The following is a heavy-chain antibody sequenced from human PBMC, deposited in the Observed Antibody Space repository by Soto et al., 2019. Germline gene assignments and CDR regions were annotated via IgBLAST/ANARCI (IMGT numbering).Heavy chain of an antibody. V-gene: IGHV5-51*01. CDR3: ARQAYCYSSTCQYYFDF. D-gene: IGHD2-2*01. J-gene: IGHJ4*02. CDR1: GYSFTSHW. Sequence: GESLKISCKGSGYSFTSHWIVWVRQMPGKGLEWMGIIYPGDSDTRYSPSFQGQVTISADKSISTAYLQWSSLKASDTAMYYCARQAYCYSSTCQYYFDFWGQGTPVTVSS. CDR2: IYPGDSDT.